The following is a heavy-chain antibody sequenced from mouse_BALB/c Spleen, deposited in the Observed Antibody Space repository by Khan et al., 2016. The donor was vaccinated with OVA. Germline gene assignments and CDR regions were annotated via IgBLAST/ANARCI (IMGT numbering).Heavy chain of an antibody. CDR2: ISSYNGDP. Sequence: QVRLQQSGAELVRPGVSLKISCKGSGYTFTDYAMHWVKQSHAKSLEWIGVISSYNGDPDYNQKFKGKATMTVDRSSSTAYMELARLTSEDSAIYYCARGGKFAYWGQGTLVTVSA. J-gene: IGHJ3*01. CDR3: ARGGKFAY. CDR1: GYTFTDYA. V-gene: IGHV1S137*01. D-gene: IGHD1-1*02.